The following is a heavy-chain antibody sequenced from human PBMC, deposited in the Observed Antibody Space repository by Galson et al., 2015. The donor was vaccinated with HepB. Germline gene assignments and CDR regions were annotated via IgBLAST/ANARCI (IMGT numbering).Heavy chain of an antibody. CDR3: ARTRSDGRGSGWSYYFDS. V-gene: IGHV2-70*04. D-gene: IGHD6-19*01. J-gene: IGHJ4*02. CDR2: IDWDDDE. Sequence: PALVKPTQTLTLTCTFSGFSLSTSGMGVSWIRQPPGKALEWLARIDWDDDEFYLTSLETRLSISKDTSKNQVVLTMSNMDPVDTGTYYCARTRSDGRGSGWSYYFDSWGQGTLVTVSS. CDR1: GFSLSTSGMG.